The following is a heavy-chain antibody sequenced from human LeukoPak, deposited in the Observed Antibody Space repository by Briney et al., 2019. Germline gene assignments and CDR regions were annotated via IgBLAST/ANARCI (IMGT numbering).Heavy chain of an antibody. CDR2: IRYDGSNK. D-gene: IGHD2-8*01. J-gene: IGHJ4*02. Sequence: GGSLRLSCAASGFTFSSYGMHWVRQAPGKGLEWVAFIRYDGSNKYYADSVKGRFTISRDNSKNTLYLQMNSLRAEDTAVYYCAKDHPDIVLIAYWGQGTLVTVSS. CDR3: AKDHPDIVLIAY. CDR1: GFTFSSYG. V-gene: IGHV3-30*02.